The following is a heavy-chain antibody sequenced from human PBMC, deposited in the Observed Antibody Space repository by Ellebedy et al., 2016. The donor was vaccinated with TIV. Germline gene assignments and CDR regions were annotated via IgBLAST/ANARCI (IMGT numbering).Heavy chain of an antibody. CDR2: LHPSGTP. CDR3: ARHGPQWFDAFDL. D-gene: IGHD3-22*01. Sequence: GSLRLSCAVSGVSITSHFWTWIWQPAGGGLEWIGRLHPSGTPNYNPSLKSRVIMSRDTSKDQFSLKLSSVPAADTAVYYCARHGPQWFDAFDLWGQGTLVTVSS. V-gene: IGHV4-4*07. J-gene: IGHJ3*01. CDR1: GVSITSHF.